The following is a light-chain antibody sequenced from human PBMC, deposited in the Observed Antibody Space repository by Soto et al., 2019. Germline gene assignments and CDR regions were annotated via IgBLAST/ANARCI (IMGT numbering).Light chain of an antibody. CDR1: QGISSA. CDR2: DAS. CDR3: QQFNNSPLA. V-gene: IGKV1D-13*01. J-gene: IGKJ4*01. Sequence: AIQLTQSPSSLSASVGDRVTITCRASQGISSALAWYQQKPGKAPKLLIYDASSLESGVPSRFSGSGSGTDFPLTISSLPPEDFAPYYRQQFNNSPLAFGRGTKVEIK.